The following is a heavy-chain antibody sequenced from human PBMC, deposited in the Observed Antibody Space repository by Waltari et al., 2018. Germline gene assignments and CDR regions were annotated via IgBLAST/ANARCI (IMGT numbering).Heavy chain of an antibody. CDR1: GFTFSSYA. V-gene: IGHV3-23*01. Sequence: EVQLLESGGGLVQPGGSLRLSCAASGFTFSSYAMSWVRQAPGKGLELVSAISGSGGSTYYADSVKGRFTISRDNSKNTLYLQMNSLRAEDTAVYYCARVAVAGIHSDYWGQGTLVTVSS. J-gene: IGHJ4*02. CDR3: ARVAVAGIHSDY. D-gene: IGHD6-19*01. CDR2: ISGSGGST.